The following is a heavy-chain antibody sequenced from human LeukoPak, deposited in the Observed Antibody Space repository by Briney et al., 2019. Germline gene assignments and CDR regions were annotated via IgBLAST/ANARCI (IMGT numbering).Heavy chain of an antibody. Sequence: GGSLRLSCAASGFTFSSYAMHWVRQAPGKGLEWVAVISYDGSNKYYADSVKGRFTISRDNSKNTLYLPMNSLRAEDTAVYYCARDDFDWLLLYYFDYWGQGTLVTVSS. J-gene: IGHJ4*02. D-gene: IGHD3-9*01. CDR3: ARDDFDWLLLYYFDY. CDR1: GFTFSSYA. V-gene: IGHV3-30-3*01. CDR2: ISYDGSNK.